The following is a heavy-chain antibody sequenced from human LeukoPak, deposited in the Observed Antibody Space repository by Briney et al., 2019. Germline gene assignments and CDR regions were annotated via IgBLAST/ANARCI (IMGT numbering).Heavy chain of an antibody. CDR2: INHSGST. CDR3: ARDGEVLSSSWFWFDP. Sequence: SETLSLTCDVYGGSLSGYSWSWIRQPPGKGLEWIGEINHSGSTNYNPSLKSRVTISVDTSKNQFSLKLSSVTAADTAVYYCARDGEVLSSSWFWFDPWGQGTLVTVSS. V-gene: IGHV4-34*01. J-gene: IGHJ5*02. CDR1: GGSLSGYS. D-gene: IGHD6-13*01.